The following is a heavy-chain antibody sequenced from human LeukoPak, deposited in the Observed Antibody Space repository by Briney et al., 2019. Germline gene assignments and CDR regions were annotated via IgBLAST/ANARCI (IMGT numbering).Heavy chain of an antibody. CDR1: GGSISSGDYY. CDR2: IYFTRST. D-gene: IGHD3-3*01. V-gene: IGHV4-30-4*08. CDR3: ARAYYGAYYFDY. J-gene: IGHJ4*02. Sequence: SQTLSLTCTVSGGSISSGDYYWSWIRPPPGKGLEWNGYIYFTRSTSYNPSPKSRLTLSVDTSKNQFSLRLSSVTAADTAVYYCARAYYGAYYFDYWGQGTLVTVSS.